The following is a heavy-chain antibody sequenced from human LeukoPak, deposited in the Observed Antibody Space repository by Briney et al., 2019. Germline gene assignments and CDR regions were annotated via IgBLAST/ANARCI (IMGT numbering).Heavy chain of an antibody. Sequence: GGSLRLSCAASGFPFSNYWMHWVRQAPGKGLVWVSRVNSDGSTTNYADSVKGRFTISRDNAENTLYMRMNSLRPEDTAVYYYARGYYSSSRFDSWGQGTLVTVSS. CDR3: ARGYYSSSRFDS. V-gene: IGHV3-74*01. J-gene: IGHJ4*02. CDR2: VNSDGSTT. D-gene: IGHD6-13*01. CDR1: GFPFSNYW.